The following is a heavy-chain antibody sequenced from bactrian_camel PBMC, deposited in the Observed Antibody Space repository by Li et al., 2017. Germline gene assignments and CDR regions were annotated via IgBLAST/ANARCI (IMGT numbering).Heavy chain of an antibody. CDR3: AAGTVLSVSTRCDFDY. CDR2: INSDGST. J-gene: IGHJ4*01. Sequence: HVQLVESGGGSVQAGGSLRLSCTASGFAFGFDDSAEVKWYRQAPGNECELVSSINSDGSTYYADSVKGRFTISQDNAKNTLYLQMNSLKTEDTAVYYCAAGTVLSVSTRCDFDYWGQGTQVTVS. D-gene: IGHD6*01. CDR1: GFAFGFDD. V-gene: IGHV3S55*01.